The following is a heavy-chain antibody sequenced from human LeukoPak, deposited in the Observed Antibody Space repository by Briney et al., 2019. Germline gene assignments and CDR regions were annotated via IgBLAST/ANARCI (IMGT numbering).Heavy chain of an antibody. CDR1: GGSISIYY. J-gene: IGHJ6*02. CDR3: ARDGLRFLDRRWYYYYGMDV. V-gene: IGHV4-59*01. CDR2: IYNSGST. Sequence: PSETLSLTCTVSGGSISIYYWSWIRQPPGKGLEWIGYIYNSGSTYYNPSLKSRVTISVDTSKNQFSLRLSSVTAADAAVYYCARDGLRFLDRRWYYYYGMDVWGQGTTVTVSS. D-gene: IGHD3-3*01.